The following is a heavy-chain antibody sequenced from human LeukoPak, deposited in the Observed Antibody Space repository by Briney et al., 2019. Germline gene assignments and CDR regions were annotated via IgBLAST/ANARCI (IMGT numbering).Heavy chain of an antibody. Sequence: PGGSLRLSCAASGFTCTSYTMSWVRQAPGKGLEWVSAFSGSGGTTCYADSVKGRFTISRDNSKNMLYLQMNSLRAEDTAVYYCAKGTYYDFWGYYYMDVWGKGTTVTVS. CDR1: GFTCTSYT. CDR2: FSGSGGTT. J-gene: IGHJ6*03. V-gene: IGHV3-23*01. D-gene: IGHD3-3*01. CDR3: AKGTYYDFWGYYYMDV.